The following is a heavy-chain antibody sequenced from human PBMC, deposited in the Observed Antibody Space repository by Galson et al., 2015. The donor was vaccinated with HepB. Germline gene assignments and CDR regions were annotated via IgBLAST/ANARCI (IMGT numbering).Heavy chain of an antibody. V-gene: IGHV1-18*04. CDR2: ISAYNGNT. D-gene: IGHD6-19*01. Sequence: SVKVSCKASGYTFTSYGISWVRQAPGQGLEWMGWISAYNGNTNYAQKLQGRVTMTTDTSTSTAYMELRSLRSDDTAVYYCARDTGIAVAGTVDYWGQGTLVTVSS. CDR3: ARDTGIAVAGTVDY. J-gene: IGHJ4*02. CDR1: GYTFTSYG.